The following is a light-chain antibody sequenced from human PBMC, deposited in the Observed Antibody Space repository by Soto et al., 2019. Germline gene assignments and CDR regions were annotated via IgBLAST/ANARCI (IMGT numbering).Light chain of an antibody. J-gene: IGLJ1*01. V-gene: IGLV7-46*01. Sequence: QAVVTQEPSLTVSPKGTVTLTSGSSTGAVTNGHYPYWFQQKPGQAPRTLIYDTTNRHSWAPARFSGSLLGGKAALTLSGAQPEDEAAYYCLLSYNGPYVFGTGTKVTVL. CDR1: TGAVTNGHY. CDR3: LLSYNGPYV. CDR2: DTT.